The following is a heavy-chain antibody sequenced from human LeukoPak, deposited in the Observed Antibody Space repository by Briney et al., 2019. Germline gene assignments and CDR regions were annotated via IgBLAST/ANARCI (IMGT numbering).Heavy chain of an antibody. V-gene: IGHV3-53*01. J-gene: IGHJ4*02. CDR2: IYTGGNT. CDR1: GFTVDSNY. D-gene: IGHD3-22*01. CDR3: ARGDDSGYYDYFDY. Sequence: GGSLRLSCAASGFTVDSNYLSWVRQAPGKGLEWVSTIYTGGNTYYAASVKGRFTISRDFSKNTVFLHMNSLRAEDTAMYCCARGDDSGYYDYFDYWGQGALVTVSS.